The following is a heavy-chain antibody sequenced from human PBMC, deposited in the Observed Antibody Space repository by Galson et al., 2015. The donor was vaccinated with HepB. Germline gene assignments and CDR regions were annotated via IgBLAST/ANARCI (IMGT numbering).Heavy chain of an antibody. V-gene: IGHV4-59*01. CDR2: IYYSGST. CDR3: ARSGRWGIAVAGTSQYYYYYYGMDV. CDR1: GGSISSYY. Sequence: SETLSLTCTVSGGSISSYYWSWIRQPPGKGLEWIGYIYYSGSTNYNPSLKSRVTISVDTSKNQFSLKLSSVTAADTAVYYCARSGRWGIAVAGTSQYYYYYYGMDVWGQGTTVTVSS. J-gene: IGHJ6*02. D-gene: IGHD6-19*01.